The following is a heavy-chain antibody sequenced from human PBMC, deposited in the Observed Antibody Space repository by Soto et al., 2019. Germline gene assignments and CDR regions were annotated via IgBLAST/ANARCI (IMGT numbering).Heavy chain of an antibody. CDR3: APSSGYYYGYGMDV. Sequence: EVQLLESGGGLVQPGGSLRLSCAASGFIFSDYAMSWVRQAPGKGLEWVSALSDSGSSTYYADSVKGRFTISRDNSKNTLYLQMNSLRAEDTAVYYCAPSSGYYYGYGMDVWGQGTTVTVSS. J-gene: IGHJ6*02. V-gene: IGHV3-23*01. CDR1: GFIFSDYA. D-gene: IGHD3-22*01. CDR2: LSDSGSST.